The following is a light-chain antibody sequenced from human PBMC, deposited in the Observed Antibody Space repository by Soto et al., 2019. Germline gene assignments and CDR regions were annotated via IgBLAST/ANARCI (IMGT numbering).Light chain of an antibody. V-gene: IGLV1-40*01. CDR3: QSYDSTLSGLYV. J-gene: IGLJ1*01. CDR2: GNN. CDR1: SANIGAGYD. Sequence: VLTQPPSMSGAPGQRVTISCTGTSANIGAGYDVHWYQQLPGMAPKLLIYGNNKRPSGVPDRFSGSKSGTSASLAITGLQAEDEADYYCQSYDSTLSGLYVLGTGTKVTVL.